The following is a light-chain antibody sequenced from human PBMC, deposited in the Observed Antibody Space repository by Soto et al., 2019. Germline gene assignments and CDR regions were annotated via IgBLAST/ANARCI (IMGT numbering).Light chain of an antibody. CDR2: KVS. CDR1: QSLVHSDGIAY. V-gene: IGKV2-30*02. Sequence: DVVMTQSPLSLPVTLGQPASISCRSNQSLVHSDGIAYFSWFKQRPGRSPRSLIYKVSNRDSGVPARLSGSGSGTDFALKISRVEAEEGGVDYGMQGTHWPITFGQGTRLEI. J-gene: IGKJ5*01. CDR3: MQGTHWPIT.